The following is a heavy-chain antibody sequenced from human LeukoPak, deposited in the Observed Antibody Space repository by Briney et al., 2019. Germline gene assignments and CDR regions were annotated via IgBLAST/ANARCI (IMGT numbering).Heavy chain of an antibody. D-gene: IGHD3-3*01. V-gene: IGHV1-58*01. Sequence: ASVKVSCKASGFTFTSSAVQWVRQARGQRLEWIGWIVVGSGNTNYAQKFQERVTITRDMSTSTAYMELSSLRSEDTAVYYCAAVVPADYDFWSGSFDYWGQGTLVTVS. CDR1: GFTFTSSA. CDR3: AAVVPADYDFWSGSFDY. CDR2: IVVGSGNT. J-gene: IGHJ4*02.